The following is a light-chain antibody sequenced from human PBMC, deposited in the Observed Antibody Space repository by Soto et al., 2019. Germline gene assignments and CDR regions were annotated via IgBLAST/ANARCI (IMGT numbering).Light chain of an antibody. Sequence: QSVLTQPPSVSAAPGQKVTLSCSGSSSNIGNTYVSWYQQLPGTAPKFLIYDNNKRPSGIPDRFSGSKSGTSATLGITGLQTGDEADYYCGTWDSGLSAVVFGGGTKLTVL. CDR1: SSNIGNTY. J-gene: IGLJ2*01. CDR2: DNN. CDR3: GTWDSGLSAVV. V-gene: IGLV1-51*01.